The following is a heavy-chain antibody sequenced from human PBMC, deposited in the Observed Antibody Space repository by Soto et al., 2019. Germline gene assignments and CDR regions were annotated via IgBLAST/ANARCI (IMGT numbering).Heavy chain of an antibody. CDR1: GYTFTSYG. V-gene: IGHV1-18*01. J-gene: IGHJ4*02. CDR2: ISAYNGNT. CDR3: ARDPYYYGSGSYQDY. Sequence: ASVKVSCKASGYTFTSYGISWVRQAPGQGLEWMGWISAYNGNTNYAQKLQGRVTMTTDTSTSTAYMELRSLRSDDTAVYYCARDPYYYGSGSYQDYWGQGTLVTVSS. D-gene: IGHD3-10*01.